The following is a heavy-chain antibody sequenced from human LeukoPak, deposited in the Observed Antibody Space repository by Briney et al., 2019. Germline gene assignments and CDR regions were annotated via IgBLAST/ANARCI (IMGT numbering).Heavy chain of an antibody. D-gene: IGHD3-22*01. CDR2: ISGSGGST. CDR3: AKAFRPMIVVIPSDD. Sequence: GGSLRLSCAASGFTFNNYAMSWVRQAPGKGLEWVSAISGSGGSTYYADSVKGRFTISRDNSKNTLYLQMNSLRAEDTAVYYCAKAFRPMIVVIPSDDWGQGTLVTVSS. CDR1: GFTFNNYA. J-gene: IGHJ4*02. V-gene: IGHV3-23*01.